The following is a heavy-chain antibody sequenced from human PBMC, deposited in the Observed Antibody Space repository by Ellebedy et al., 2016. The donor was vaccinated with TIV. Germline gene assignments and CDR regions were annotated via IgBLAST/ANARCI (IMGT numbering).Heavy chain of an antibody. J-gene: IGHJ6*02. Sequence: GGSLRLSCAVSGFSFSSYWMSWVRQPPGQGLEWVANMRPDGGLKHYLDSVKGRLTISRDNSKNSLYLQMNSLRVEDTAVYYCAREGAYGDYAPGQYCMDVWGQGTTVTVS. CDR3: AREGAYGDYAPGQYCMDV. V-gene: IGHV3-7*03. CDR1: GFSFSSYW. CDR2: MRPDGGLK. D-gene: IGHD4-17*01.